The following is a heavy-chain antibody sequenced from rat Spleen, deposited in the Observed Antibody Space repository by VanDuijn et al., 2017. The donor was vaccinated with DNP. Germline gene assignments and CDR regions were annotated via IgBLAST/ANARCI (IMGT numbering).Heavy chain of an antibody. D-gene: IGHD1-5*01. CDR3: TRDDIGTTRFDY. CDR1: GFSLTSYT. V-gene: IGHV2-6*01. J-gene: IGHJ2*01. Sequence: QVQLKESGPGLVQPSQTLSLTCTVSGFSLTSYTVSWVRQPPGKGLEWIAAIASGGSTYYNSALKSRLSISRDTSKSQVFLKMNSLQTEVTAIYFCTRDDIGTTRFDYWGQGVMVTVSS. CDR2: IASGGST.